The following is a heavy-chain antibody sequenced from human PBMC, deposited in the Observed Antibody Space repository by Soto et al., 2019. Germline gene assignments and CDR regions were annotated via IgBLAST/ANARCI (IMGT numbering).Heavy chain of an antibody. V-gene: IGHV3-74*01. CDR2: INSDGGST. J-gene: IGHJ4*02. CDR3: AIRASYYDSSGYFDY. D-gene: IGHD3-22*01. CDR1: GFTFSSYW. Sequence: GGSLRLSCAASGFTFSSYWMHWVRQAPGKGLVWVSRINSDGGSTSYADSVKGRFTISRGNAKNTLYLQMNSLRAEDTAVYYCAIRASYYDSSGYFDYWGQGNMVTVSS.